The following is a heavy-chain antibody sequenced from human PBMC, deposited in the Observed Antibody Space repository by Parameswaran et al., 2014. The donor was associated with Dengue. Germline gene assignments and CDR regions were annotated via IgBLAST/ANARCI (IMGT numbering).Heavy chain of an antibody. CDR3: ARRRVTANYFDY. D-gene: IGHD2-21*02. V-gene: IGHV4-59*08. J-gene: IGHJ4*02. Sequence: RWIRQPPGKGLEWIGYIYYSGSTNYNPSLKSRITMSVDTSMDQFSLNLSSVTAADTAVYYCARRRVTANYFDYWGQGTLVTVSS. CDR2: IYYSGST.